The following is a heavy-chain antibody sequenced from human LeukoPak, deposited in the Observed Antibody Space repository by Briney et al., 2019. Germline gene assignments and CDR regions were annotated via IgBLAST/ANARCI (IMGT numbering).Heavy chain of an antibody. CDR3: ASHYSGYANY. Sequence: GGPLRLSCAASGFTFRTYSMNWVRQAPGKGLEWVSSVSSSSGYIYYADSVKGRFTISRDNAKNLVFLQMNSLRAEDTALYYCASHYSGYANYWGQGTLVTVSS. D-gene: IGHD5-12*01. J-gene: IGHJ4*02. CDR2: VSSSSGYI. V-gene: IGHV3-21*01. CDR1: GFTFRTYS.